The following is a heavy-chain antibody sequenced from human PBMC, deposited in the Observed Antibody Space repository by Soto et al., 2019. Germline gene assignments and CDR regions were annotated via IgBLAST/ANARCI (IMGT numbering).Heavy chain of an antibody. Sequence: QVQLVQSGAEVKKPGASVKVSCKASGYTFISYDINWVRQATGQGLEWMGWMNPNSGNTGYAPKFQGRVTITRDSSISTAYMEVSSLKSEDTAVYYCARGKWGISVTINRFDYWGQGTLVTVSS. J-gene: IGHJ4*02. CDR1: GYTFISYD. V-gene: IGHV1-8*01. CDR2: MNPNSGNT. CDR3: ARGKWGISVTINRFDY. D-gene: IGHD1-20*01.